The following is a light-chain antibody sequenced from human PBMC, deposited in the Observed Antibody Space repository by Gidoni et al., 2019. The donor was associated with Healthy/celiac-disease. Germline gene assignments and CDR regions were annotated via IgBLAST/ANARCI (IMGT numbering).Light chain of an antibody. J-gene: IGKJ4*01. Sequence: DIQMTQSPSSLSASVGDRVTITCRASQSISSYLNWYQQKPGKAPKLLIYAASSLQRGVPSRFSGSGSGTDFTLTISSLQPEDFASYYCQQGYSTPSLTFXGXTKVEIK. CDR2: AAS. CDR3: QQGYSTPSLT. CDR1: QSISSY. V-gene: IGKV1-39*01.